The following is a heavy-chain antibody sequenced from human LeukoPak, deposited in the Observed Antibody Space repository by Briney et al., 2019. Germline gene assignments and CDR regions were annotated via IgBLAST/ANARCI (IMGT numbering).Heavy chain of an antibody. CDR2: IYYSGST. D-gene: IGHD1-26*01. V-gene: IGHV4-31*03. Sequence: SETLSLTCTVSGGSISSGGYYWSWIRQHPGKGLEWIGYIYYSGSTYYNPSLKSRVTISVDTSKNQFSLKLSSVTAADTAVYYCSGSPPSYYYYGMDVWGQGTTVTVSS. CDR1: GGSISSGGYY. CDR3: SGSPPSYYYYGMDV. J-gene: IGHJ6*02.